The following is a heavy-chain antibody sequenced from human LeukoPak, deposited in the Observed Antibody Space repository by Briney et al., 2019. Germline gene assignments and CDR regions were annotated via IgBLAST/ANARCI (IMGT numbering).Heavy chain of an antibody. Sequence: SETLSLTCTVSGGSISSYYWSWIRQPPGEGLEWIAYISHSGGTNYNPSLKSRVTISVDTSKNQFSLKLSSVTAADTAVYYCAREGMGSLSWFDPWGQGTLVTVSS. CDR2: ISHSGGT. D-gene: IGHD3-10*01. CDR3: AREGMGSLSWFDP. J-gene: IGHJ5*02. V-gene: IGHV4-59*01. CDR1: GGSISSYY.